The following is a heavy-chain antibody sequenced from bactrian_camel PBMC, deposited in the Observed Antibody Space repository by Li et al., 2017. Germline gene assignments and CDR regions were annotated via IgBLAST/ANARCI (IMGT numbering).Heavy chain of an antibody. CDR2: TIRSDDIT. J-gene: IGHJ4*01. D-gene: IGHD7*01. V-gene: IGHV3S66*01. Sequence: DVQLVESGGGSVQIGGSLTLACAASRDFNDADAEWGWFRQAPGKEREGIATIRSDDITNYAESVKGRFTISIISTGNNKNTLTLEMHSLRPEDTAMYYCAADFVNLQLARSYNYWGQGTQVTVS. CDR1: DFNDADAE. CDR3: AADFVNLQLARSYNY.